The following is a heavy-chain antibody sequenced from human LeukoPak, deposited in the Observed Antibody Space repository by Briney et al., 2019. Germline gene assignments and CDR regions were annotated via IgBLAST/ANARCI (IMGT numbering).Heavy chain of an antibody. D-gene: IGHD1-26*01. CDR2: ISYSGGST. Sequence: GGSLRLSCAASGLTFSSYAMNWVRQAPGKGLEWVSTISYSGGSTYYVDSVKGRFTISRDNSENTLYLQLKSLRAEDTAVYYCAKAASGSYLYYFDYWGQGTLVTVSS. CDR1: GLTFSSYA. V-gene: IGHV3-23*01. CDR3: AKAASGSYLYYFDY. J-gene: IGHJ4*02.